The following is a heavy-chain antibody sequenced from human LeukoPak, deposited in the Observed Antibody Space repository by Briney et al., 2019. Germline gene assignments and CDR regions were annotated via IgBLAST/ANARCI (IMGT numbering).Heavy chain of an antibody. Sequence: SETPSLTCNVSGASITSYYWTWLRQSPGKGLGWIGYMYHTESANYHPSLKSRVTISIDTSKNQVSLKMRSVTAADTAVYYCASAPFVYGPNRFDYWGQGTLVTVSS. D-gene: IGHD3-10*01. CDR2: MYHTESA. CDR1: GASITSYY. V-gene: IGHV4-59*08. J-gene: IGHJ4*02. CDR3: ASAPFVYGPNRFDY.